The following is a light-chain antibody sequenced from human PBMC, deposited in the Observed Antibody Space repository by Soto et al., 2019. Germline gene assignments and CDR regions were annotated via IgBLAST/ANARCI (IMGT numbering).Light chain of an antibody. Sequence: EIVFTQSPATLSLSPGERATLSFGASQALRSSYLAWYQQKPGRAPRLLIYGASTRATGIPARFSGSGSGTEFTLTISNLQSEDFAVYYCQQYNNWPITFGQGTRLEIK. J-gene: IGKJ5*01. CDR1: QALRSSY. CDR3: QQYNNWPIT. CDR2: GAS. V-gene: IGKV3-15*01.